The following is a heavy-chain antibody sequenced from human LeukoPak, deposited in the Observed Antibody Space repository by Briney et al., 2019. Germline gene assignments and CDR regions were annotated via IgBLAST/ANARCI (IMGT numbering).Heavy chain of an antibody. V-gene: IGHV4-34*01. CDR3: ARGGAAAGRSSYYYYYMDV. Sequence: PSETLSLTCAVYGGSFSGYYLSWIRQPPGKGLGWIGEINHSGSTNYTPSLKSRVTISVDTSKKQFSLKLSSVTAADTAVYYCARGGAAAGRSSYYYYYMDVWAKGPRSPSP. J-gene: IGHJ6*03. CDR2: INHSGST. D-gene: IGHD6-13*01. CDR1: GGSFSGYY.